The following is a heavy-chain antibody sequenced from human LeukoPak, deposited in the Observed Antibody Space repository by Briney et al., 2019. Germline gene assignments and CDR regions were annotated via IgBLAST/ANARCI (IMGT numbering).Heavy chain of an antibody. CDR1: GYTFTSYG. J-gene: IGHJ4*02. CDR3: ARGVNGYSSGWYADY. CDR2: ISAYNGNT. Sequence: ASVKVSCKASGYTFTSYGIGWVRQAPGQGLEWMGWISAYNGNTNYAQKLQGRVTMTTDTSTSTAYMELRSLRSDDTAVYYCARGVNGYSSGWYADYWGQGTLVTVSS. V-gene: IGHV1-18*01. D-gene: IGHD6-19*01.